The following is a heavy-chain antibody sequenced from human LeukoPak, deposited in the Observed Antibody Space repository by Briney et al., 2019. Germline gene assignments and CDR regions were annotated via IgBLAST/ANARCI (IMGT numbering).Heavy chain of an antibody. D-gene: IGHD3-10*01. J-gene: IGHJ4*02. CDR3: ARDMITMVRGVIVFDY. Sequence: GASVKVSCKASGYTFTSYGISWVRQAPGQGLEWRGWISAYNGNTNYAQKLQGRVTMTTDTSTSTAYMELRSLRSDDTAVYYCARDMITMVRGVIVFDYWGQGTLVTVSS. CDR1: GYTFTSYG. V-gene: IGHV1-18*01. CDR2: ISAYNGNT.